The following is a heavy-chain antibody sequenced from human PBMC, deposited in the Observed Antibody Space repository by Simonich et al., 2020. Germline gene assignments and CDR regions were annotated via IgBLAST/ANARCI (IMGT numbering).Heavy chain of an antibody. CDR2: IHSKWNT. V-gene: IGHV4-59*01. CDR1: GGSISSYY. D-gene: IGHD2-15*01. Sequence: QVQLQESGPGLVKPSETLSLTCTVSGGSISSYYWSWIRQPPGKGLEWIGYIHSKWNTNYNPSLKSRVTISVDTSKNQFSLKLSSVTAADTAVYYCARGGLYFDYWGQGTLVTVSS. J-gene: IGHJ4*02. CDR3: ARGGLYFDY.